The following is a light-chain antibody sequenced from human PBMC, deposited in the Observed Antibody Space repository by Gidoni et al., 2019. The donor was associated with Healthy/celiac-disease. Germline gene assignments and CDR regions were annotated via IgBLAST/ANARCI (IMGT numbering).Light chain of an antibody. Sequence: DIALTQSPGTLSLSPGERATLSCRASQSVSSSYLAWYQQKPGQAPRLLINGASSRATGIPDRCSGSGSGTDFTLTISRLEPEDVAVYYCQQYGSSPWTFGQGTKVEIK. CDR2: GAS. CDR3: QQYGSSPWT. CDR1: QSVSSSY. J-gene: IGKJ1*01. V-gene: IGKV3-20*01.